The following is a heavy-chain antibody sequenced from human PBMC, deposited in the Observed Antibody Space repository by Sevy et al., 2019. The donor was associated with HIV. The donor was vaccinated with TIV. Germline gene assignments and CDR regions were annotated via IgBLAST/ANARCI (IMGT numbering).Heavy chain of an antibody. Sequence: GGSLRLSCAASGFTVSSNYMSWVRQAPGKGLEWVSVIYSGGSTYYADSVKGRFTISRDNSKNTLYLQMNSLGAEDTAVYYCARAGIVGAAGGAFDIWGQGTMVTVSS. CDR3: ARAGIVGAAGGAFDI. D-gene: IGHD1-26*01. V-gene: IGHV3-53*01. J-gene: IGHJ3*02. CDR1: GFTVSSNY. CDR2: IYSGGST.